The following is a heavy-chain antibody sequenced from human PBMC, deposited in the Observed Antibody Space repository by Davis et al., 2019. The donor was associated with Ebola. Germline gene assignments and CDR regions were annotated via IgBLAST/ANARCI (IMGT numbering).Heavy chain of an antibody. D-gene: IGHD1-26*01. J-gene: IGHJ3*02. CDR2: VSHDGSQR. CDR3: AKDTSHIWFDS. Sequence: GGSLRLSCAASGFNFSNYGMHWVRQAPGKGLEWVAVVSHDGSQRYYAESVKGRFTISRDNSKNTLYLQMNGLRVEDTAIYYCAKDTSHIWFDSWGQGTNVTVSS. CDR1: GFNFSNYG. V-gene: IGHV3-30*18.